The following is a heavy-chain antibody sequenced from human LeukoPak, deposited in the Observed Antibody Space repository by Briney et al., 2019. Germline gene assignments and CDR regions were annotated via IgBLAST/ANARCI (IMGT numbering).Heavy chain of an antibody. V-gene: IGHV3-11*01. CDR3: AAGRDIAVAGPGGYFDY. D-gene: IGHD6-19*01. CDR1: GFIFSDYH. Sequence: GGSLRLSCAASGFIFSDYHMNWIRQAPGKGLEWVSYISPRGGSMYFADSVKGRFTISRDNAENSLFLQMNSLTADDTAVYYCAAGRDIAVAGPGGYFDYWGQGTLVTVSS. J-gene: IGHJ4*02. CDR2: ISPRGGSM.